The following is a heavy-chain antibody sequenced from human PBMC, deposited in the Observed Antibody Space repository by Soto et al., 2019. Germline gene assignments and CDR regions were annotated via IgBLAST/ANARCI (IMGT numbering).Heavy chain of an antibody. CDR1: GGTFSSYA. D-gene: IGHD2-21*02. CDR3: ASHDKYCGGDCYPYYYYYYGMDV. CDR2: IIPIFGTA. J-gene: IGHJ6*02. V-gene: IGHV1-69*13. Sequence: SVKVSCKASGGTFSSYAISWVRQAPGQGLEWMGGIIPIFGTANYAQKFQGRVTITADESTSTAYMELSSLRSEDTAVYYCASHDKYCGGDCYPYYYYYYGMDVWGQGTTVTVS.